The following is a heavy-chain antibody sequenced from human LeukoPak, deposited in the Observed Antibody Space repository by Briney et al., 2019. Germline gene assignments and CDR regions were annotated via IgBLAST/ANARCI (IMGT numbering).Heavy chain of an antibody. Sequence: GGSLRLSCVVSGFTLSNSWMSWARQAPGKGLEWVANIKPDGSEAYYVDSVRGRFTISRDNAKKSLYLQMNSLRAEDTAVYYCARDGDYYDSSGYQFDYWGQGTLVTVSS. V-gene: IGHV3-7*01. CDR2: IKPDGSEA. D-gene: IGHD3-22*01. J-gene: IGHJ4*02. CDR3: ARDGDYYDSSGYQFDY. CDR1: GFTLSNSW.